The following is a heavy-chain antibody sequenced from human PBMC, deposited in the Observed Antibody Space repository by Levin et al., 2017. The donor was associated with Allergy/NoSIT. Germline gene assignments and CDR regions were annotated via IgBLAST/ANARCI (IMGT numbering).Heavy chain of an antibody. CDR2: IRNKANSYTT. D-gene: IGHD1-26*01. V-gene: IGHV3-72*01. J-gene: IGHJ6*02. CDR3: ARGPTTSQTYYYGMDV. Sequence: GESLKISCAASGFTFTDHYMDWVRQAPGKGLEWVGRIRNKANSYTTEYAASVKGRFTISRDDSKNSLYLEMNSLKTEDTAVYYCARGPTTSQTYYYGMDVWGQGTTVTVSS. CDR1: GFTFTDHY.